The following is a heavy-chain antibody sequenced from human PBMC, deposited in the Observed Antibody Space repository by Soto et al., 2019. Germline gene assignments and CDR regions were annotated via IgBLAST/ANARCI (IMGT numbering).Heavy chain of an antibody. CDR3: ARDSGGSSSWFDNWFDP. Sequence: SETLSLTCTVSGGSISSYYWSWIRQPPWKGLEWIGYIYYSGSTNYNPSLKSRVTISVDTSKNQFSLKLSSVTAADTAVYYCARDSGGSSSWFDNWFDPWGQGTLVTVSS. CDR2: IYYSGST. D-gene: IGHD6-13*01. V-gene: IGHV4-59*01. J-gene: IGHJ5*02. CDR1: GGSISSYY.